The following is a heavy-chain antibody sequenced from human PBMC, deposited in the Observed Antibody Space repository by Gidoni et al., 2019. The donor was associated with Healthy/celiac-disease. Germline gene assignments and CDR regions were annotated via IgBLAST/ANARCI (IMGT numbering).Heavy chain of an antibody. V-gene: IGHV3-21*01. CDR2: ISSSSSYI. D-gene: IGHD3-22*01. J-gene: IGHJ4*02. Sequence: EVQLVESGGGLFKPGGSLRLSCAASGFPFSSYSMNWVRQAPGKGLEWVSSISSSSSYIYYADSVKGRFTISRDNAKNSLYLQMNSLRAEDTAVYYCARVAYDSSGYYADYWGQGTLVTVSS. CDR3: ARVAYDSSGYYADY. CDR1: GFPFSSYS.